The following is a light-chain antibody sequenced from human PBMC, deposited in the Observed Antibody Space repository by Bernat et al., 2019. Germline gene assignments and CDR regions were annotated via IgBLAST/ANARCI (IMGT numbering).Light chain of an antibody. CDR1: SSDVGGYDY. Sequence: QSALTQPASVSGSPGQSITISCTGTSSDVGGYDYVSWYQQHPGRAPKLMIYDVRYRPSGISNRFSVSKSGDTDSLTISGLLAEDEADSYCSSYTSSSTLVFGGGNRLTVL. V-gene: IGLV2-14*03. CDR2: DVR. CDR3: SSYTSSSTLV. J-gene: IGLJ3*02.